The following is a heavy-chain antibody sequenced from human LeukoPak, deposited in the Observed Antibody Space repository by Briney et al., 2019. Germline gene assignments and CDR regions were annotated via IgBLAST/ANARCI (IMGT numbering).Heavy chain of an antibody. CDR2: ITSYNGNT. CDR3: ARAGAAAGTPFDY. Sequence: ASVKVSCKASGYTFSSYGISWVRQAPGQGLEWMGWITSYNGNTKYAQQLRGRVTMTTDTSTGTAYMELRSLRSDDTAVYYCARAGAAAGTPFDYWGQGTLVTVSS. V-gene: IGHV1-18*01. CDR1: GYTFSSYG. J-gene: IGHJ4*02. D-gene: IGHD6-13*01.